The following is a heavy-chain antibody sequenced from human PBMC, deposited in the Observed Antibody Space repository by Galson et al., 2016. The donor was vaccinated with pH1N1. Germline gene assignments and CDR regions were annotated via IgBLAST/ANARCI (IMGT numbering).Heavy chain of an antibody. Sequence: SLRLSCAASGFNFDTFPLHWVRQAPGKGLEWVAVISSDGRETHYAESVKGRFTTSGDSSKNTLYFQLSSLRPEDTATYYCTREGLRGYFPDWGQGTLVTVSP. CDR2: ISSDGRET. J-gene: IGHJ4*02. D-gene: IGHD5-18*01. CDR1: GFNFDTFP. CDR3: TREGLRGYFPD. V-gene: IGHV3-30*04.